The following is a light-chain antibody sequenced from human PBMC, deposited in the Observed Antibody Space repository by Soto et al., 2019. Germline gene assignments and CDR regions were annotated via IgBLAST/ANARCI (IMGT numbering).Light chain of an antibody. CDR3: QQTNSFPFT. Sequence: DIQMTQSPSSVSASVGDRVTITCRASQGVSTWLAWYQQKPGKAPKLLISAASSLQSGFPSRFTGSGSGTDFTLTITNLQPEDFATYYCQQTNSFPFTCGGGSKLEVK. CDR1: QGVSTW. CDR2: AAS. V-gene: IGKV1D-12*01. J-gene: IGKJ4*01.